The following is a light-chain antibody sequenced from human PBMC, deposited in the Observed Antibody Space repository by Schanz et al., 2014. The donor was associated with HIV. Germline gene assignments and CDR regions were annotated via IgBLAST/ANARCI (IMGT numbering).Light chain of an antibody. V-gene: IGLV2-8*01. CDR3: SSYATTKDLL. CDR2: NVN. CDR1: SSDVGSYDY. J-gene: IGLJ2*01. Sequence: QSALIQPPSVSGSPGQSVTISCTGTSSDVGSYDYVSWYQQHPGTVPKPMIYNVNTQPSRVPDRFSGSKSGNTASLTVSGLQAEDEADYYCSSYATTKDLLFGGGTKLTVL.